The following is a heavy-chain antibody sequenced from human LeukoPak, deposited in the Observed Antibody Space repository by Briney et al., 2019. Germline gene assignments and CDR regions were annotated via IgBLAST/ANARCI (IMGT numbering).Heavy chain of an antibody. D-gene: IGHD2-15*01. V-gene: IGHV4-59*12. J-gene: IGHJ4*02. CDR2: IYYSGST. CDR3: ARGESSSFDY. Sequence: SETLSLTRTVSGGSIISYYWSWIRQPPGKGLEWIGYIYYSGSTNYNPSLKSRVTMSVDTSKNQFSLKLSSVTAADTAVYYCARGESSSFDYWGQGTLVAVSS. CDR1: GGSIISYY.